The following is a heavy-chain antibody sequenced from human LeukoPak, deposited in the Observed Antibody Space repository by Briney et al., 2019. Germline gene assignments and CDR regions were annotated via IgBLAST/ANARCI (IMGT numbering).Heavy chain of an antibody. D-gene: IGHD2-2*01. Sequence: GGSLRLSCAASGFTFSSYWMHWVRQAPGEGLVWVSRISSDGSSTTYADSVKGRFTISRDNAKNTLYLQMNSLRAEDTAVYYCGRGFALVPAGIPDYWGQGTLVTVSS. J-gene: IGHJ4*02. CDR2: ISSDGSST. CDR1: GFTFSSYW. CDR3: GRGFALVPAGIPDY. V-gene: IGHV3-74*01.